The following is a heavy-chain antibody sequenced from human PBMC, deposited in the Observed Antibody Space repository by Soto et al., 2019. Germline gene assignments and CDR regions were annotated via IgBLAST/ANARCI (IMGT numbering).Heavy chain of an antibody. Sequence: EVQLVESGGGLVQPGGSLRLSCAASGFTFSSYAMHWVRQAPGKGLEYVSAISSNGGSTYYANSVKGRFTISRDNSKNTLYLQMGSLRAEDMAVYYCARGEQWLGYGMDVWGQGTTVTVSS. D-gene: IGHD6-19*01. CDR1: GFTFSSYA. J-gene: IGHJ6*02. CDR2: ISSNGGST. CDR3: ARGEQWLGYGMDV. V-gene: IGHV3-64*01.